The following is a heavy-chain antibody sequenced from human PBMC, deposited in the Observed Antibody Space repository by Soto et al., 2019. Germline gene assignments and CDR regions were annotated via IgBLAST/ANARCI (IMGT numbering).Heavy chain of an antibody. CDR2: FDPEDGET. Sequence: ASVKVSCKVSGYTLTELSMHWVRQAPGKGLEWMGGFDPEDGETIYAQRFQGRVTMTEDTSTDTAYMELSSLRSEDTAVYYCATDTFEQQLGNGMDVWGQGTTVTVSS. CDR1: GYTLTELS. J-gene: IGHJ6*02. CDR3: ATDTFEQQLGNGMDV. V-gene: IGHV1-24*01. D-gene: IGHD6-13*01.